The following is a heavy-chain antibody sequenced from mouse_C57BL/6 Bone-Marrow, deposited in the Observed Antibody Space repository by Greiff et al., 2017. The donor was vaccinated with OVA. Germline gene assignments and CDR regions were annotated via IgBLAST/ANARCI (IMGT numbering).Heavy chain of an antibody. D-gene: IGHD2-5*01. CDR1: GYTFTSYT. Sequence: LEESGAELARPGASVKMSCKASGYTFTSYTMHWVKQRPGQGLEWIGYINPSSGYTKYNQKFKDKATLTADKSSSTAYMQLSSLTSEDSAVYYCARTGSKRGYWGQGTTLTVSS. CDR2: INPSSGYT. J-gene: IGHJ2*01. CDR3: ARTGSKRGY. V-gene: IGHV1-4*01.